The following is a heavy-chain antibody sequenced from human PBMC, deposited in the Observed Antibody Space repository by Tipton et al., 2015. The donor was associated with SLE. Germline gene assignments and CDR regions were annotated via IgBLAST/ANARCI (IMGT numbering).Heavy chain of an antibody. J-gene: IGHJ2*01. D-gene: IGHD1-26*01. CDR3: ARRVPHRYYFDL. V-gene: IGHV4-59*01. CDR1: GGSINSYY. CDR2: IFYTGSV. Sequence: TLSLTCTVSGGSINSYYWTWIRQPPGKGLEWIGYIFYTGSVHDNPSLTSRVTMSLDTSKSQFSLRLTSVSAADTAMYFCARRVPHRYYFDLWGRGTLVTVSS.